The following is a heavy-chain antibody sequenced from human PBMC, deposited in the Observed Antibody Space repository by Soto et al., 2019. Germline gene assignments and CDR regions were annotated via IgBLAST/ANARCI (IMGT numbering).Heavy chain of an antibody. CDR2: IYHSGST. J-gene: IGHJ5*02. V-gene: IGHV4-38-2*01. D-gene: IGHD3-10*01. CDR3: ARGLAGSTWGRHIRFAP. Sequence: SETLSLTCAVSGYSISSGYYWGWIRQPPGKGLEWIGSIYHSGSTYYTPSLTRSVTISVDTSKNQFSLKLSSVTAADTAVYYCARGLAGSTWGRHIRFAPRGQRTLVAVSS. CDR1: GYSISSGYY.